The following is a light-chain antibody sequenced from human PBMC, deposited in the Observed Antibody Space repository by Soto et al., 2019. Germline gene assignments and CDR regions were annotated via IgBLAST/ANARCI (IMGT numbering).Light chain of an antibody. CDR1: QSISNW. CDR3: QQASSFPWT. Sequence: IQMTQSPSSVSASVGDRVTITYRASQSISNWLAWYQQKPGKAPNLLIYAASSLQSGVPSRFSGSGSGTDFTLTISSLQPEDFAIYFCQQASSFPWTFGQGTKVEIK. V-gene: IGKV1-12*01. J-gene: IGKJ1*01. CDR2: AAS.